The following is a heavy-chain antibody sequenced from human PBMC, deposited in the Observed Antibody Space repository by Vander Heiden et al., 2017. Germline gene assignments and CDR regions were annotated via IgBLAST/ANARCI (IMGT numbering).Heavy chain of an antibody. CDR2: SSSSSSTI. CDR3: ARDLRTPYDSSGYYYYYYGMDV. CDR1: GFTFSSYR. V-gene: IGHV3-48*02. J-gene: IGHJ6*02. D-gene: IGHD3-22*01. Sequence: EVQLVESGGGLVQPGGSLRLSCAASGFTFSSYRMTWVRQAPGKGLEWVSYSSSSSSTIYYADSVKGRFTISRDNAKNSLYLQMNSLRDEDTAVYYCARDLRTPYDSSGYYYYYYGMDVWGQGTTGTVSS.